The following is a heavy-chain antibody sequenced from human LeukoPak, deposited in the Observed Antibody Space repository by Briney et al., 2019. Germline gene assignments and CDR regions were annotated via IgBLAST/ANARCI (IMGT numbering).Heavy chain of an antibody. CDR2: VKTDGIST. V-gene: IGHV3-74*03. CDR3: GRGQPSYSSSIDY. D-gene: IGHD6-6*01. J-gene: IGHJ4*02. CDR1: GFTLRSYW. Sequence: AGGSLRLSCAASGFTLRSYWMLWVRQAPGKGLVWVSSVKTDGISTQYADSAKGRFTISRDNAKNTLYLQINSLRAEDTAVYYCGRGQPSYSSSIDYWGQGTLVTVSS.